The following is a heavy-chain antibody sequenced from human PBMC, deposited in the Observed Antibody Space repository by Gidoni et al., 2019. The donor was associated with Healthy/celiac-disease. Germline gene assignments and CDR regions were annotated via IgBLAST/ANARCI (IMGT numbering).Heavy chain of an antibody. CDR3: ARDLSFRGPYGGVDY. V-gene: IGHV3-7*03. CDR1: GFTFIRYW. CDR2: IKQDGSEK. D-gene: IGHD3-10*01. J-gene: IGHJ4*02. Sequence: EVQLVESGGGLVQPGGSLRLSCAASGFTFIRYWMSWVRQAPGKGLEWVANIKQDGSEKYYVDSVKGRFTISRDNAKNSLYLQMNSLRAEDTAVYYCARDLSFRGPYGGVDYWGQGTLVTVSS.